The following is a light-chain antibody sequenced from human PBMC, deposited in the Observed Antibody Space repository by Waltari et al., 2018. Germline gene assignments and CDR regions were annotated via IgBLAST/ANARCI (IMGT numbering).Light chain of an antibody. J-gene: IGLJ2*01. CDR1: NLGRES. CDR2: DDG. CDR3: QVWDSSSDHLVV. Sequence: SYVLTQPPSVSVAPGQTARITCGGNNLGRESVHWYQQKPGQAPVLVVYDDGDRPSGIPERFSGSNSGNTATLTINRVEAGDEADYYCQVWDSSSDHLVVFGGGTKLTVL. V-gene: IGLV3-21*02.